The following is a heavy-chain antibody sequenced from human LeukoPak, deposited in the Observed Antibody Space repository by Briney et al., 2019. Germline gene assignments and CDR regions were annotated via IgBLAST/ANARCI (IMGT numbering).Heavy chain of an antibody. CDR1: GFTFDDYA. CDR3: AKAVYDFWSGYYTDY. D-gene: IGHD3-3*01. Sequence: GGSLRLSCAASGFTFDDYAMHWVRQAPGKGLEWVSLISGDGGSTYYADSVKGRFTISRDNSKNSLYLQMNSLRTEDTALHYCAKAVYDFWSGYYTDYWGQGTLVTVSS. V-gene: IGHV3-43*02. CDR2: ISGDGGST. J-gene: IGHJ4*02.